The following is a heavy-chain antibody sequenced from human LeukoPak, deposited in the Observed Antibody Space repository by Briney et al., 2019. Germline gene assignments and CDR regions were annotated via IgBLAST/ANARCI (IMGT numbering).Heavy chain of an antibody. Sequence: SETLSLTCAVYGGSFSGYYWSWIRQPPGKGLEWIGEINHSGSTNYNPSLKSRVTISVDTSKSQFSLKLSSVTAADTAVYYCARGDTAMVTDYWGQGTLVTVSS. V-gene: IGHV4-34*01. CDR2: INHSGST. D-gene: IGHD5-18*01. J-gene: IGHJ4*02. CDR1: GGSFSGYY. CDR3: ARGDTAMVTDY.